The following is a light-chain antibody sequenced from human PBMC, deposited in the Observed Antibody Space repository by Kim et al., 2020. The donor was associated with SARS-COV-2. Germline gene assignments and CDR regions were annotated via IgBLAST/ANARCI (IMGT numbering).Light chain of an antibody. Sequence: QSALTQPASVSGSPGQSITISCTATTGDIGAKNYVSWYQHQPGKAPKLLIFDANKRPSGLSNRFAGSKSGNTASLTISGLRPEDESDYYCASYTASHTWVFGGGTKVTVL. CDR3: ASYTASHTWV. CDR2: DAN. CDR1: TGDIGAKNY. V-gene: IGLV2-14*03. J-gene: IGLJ3*02.